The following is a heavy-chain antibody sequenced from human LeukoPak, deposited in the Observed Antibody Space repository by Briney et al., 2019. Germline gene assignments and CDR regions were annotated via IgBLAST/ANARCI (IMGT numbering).Heavy chain of an antibody. D-gene: IGHD3-10*01. V-gene: IGHV4-4*02. J-gene: IGHJ6*02. CDR2: IYHNGNT. CDR1: GASIRSTHW. Sequence: PSETLSLTCGVSGASIRSTHWWTWVRQPPGKGLEWIGEIYHNGNTEYNPSLSSRLLISVDKSKNQFSLKLTSVTAADTAVYYCARQNGSGSYWYYYYYGMDVWGQGTTVTVSS. CDR3: ARQNGSGSYWYYYYYGMDV.